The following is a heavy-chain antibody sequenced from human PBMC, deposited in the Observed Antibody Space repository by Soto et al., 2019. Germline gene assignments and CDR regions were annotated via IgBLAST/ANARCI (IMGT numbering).Heavy chain of an antibody. V-gene: IGHV2-5*02. J-gene: IGHJ4*01. CDR1: GFSLTTSEVG. D-gene: IGHD2-15*01. CDR3: VHASVAGNSPFFDY. Sequence: QITLKESGPTLVKPTQTLTLTCTFSGFSLTTSEVGVGLIRQPPGKALEWLALVYWDDDKFYRPSLMSRLTITKDTSKNQVVLTMTNMDPLDTATYYCVHASVAGNSPFFDYWGQGTLVTVSS. CDR2: VYWDDDK.